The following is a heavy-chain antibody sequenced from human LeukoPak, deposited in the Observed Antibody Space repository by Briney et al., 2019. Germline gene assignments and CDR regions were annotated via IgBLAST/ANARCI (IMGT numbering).Heavy chain of an antibody. V-gene: IGHV1-69*02. Sequence: ASVKVSCKASGGTFSSYSITWVRQAPGQGVEWMGRIIPMLGIANYAQKFQGRVTITVDKSTSTAYMELSSLRSDDTAVYYCAREQQLVPNDAFDMWGQGTMVTVSS. CDR1: GGTFSSYS. D-gene: IGHD6-13*01. J-gene: IGHJ3*02. CDR3: AREQQLVPNDAFDM. CDR2: IIPMLGIA.